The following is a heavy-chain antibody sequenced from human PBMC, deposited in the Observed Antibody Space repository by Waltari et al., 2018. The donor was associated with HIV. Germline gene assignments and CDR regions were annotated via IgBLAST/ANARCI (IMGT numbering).Heavy chain of an antibody. V-gene: IGHV1-24*01. Sequence: QVQLVQSGAAVKTPGASVKAPVTVSGYTTTEFSVHWVRQAPGKGLEWMGGFDPEDAETIYAQKFQGRVTMTEDTSTDTAYMELSSLRSEDTALYYCATAQICSTSSCYDYWGQGTLVTVSS. J-gene: IGHJ4*02. D-gene: IGHD2-2*01. CDR1: GYTTTEFS. CDR3: ATAQICSTSSCYDY. CDR2: FDPEDAET.